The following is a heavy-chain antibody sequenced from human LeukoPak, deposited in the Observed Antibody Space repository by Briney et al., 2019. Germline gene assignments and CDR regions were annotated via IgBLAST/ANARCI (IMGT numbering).Heavy chain of an antibody. V-gene: IGHV3-23*01. D-gene: IGHD5-18*01. CDR3: AKSSYRGYSYGYSTPDY. J-gene: IGHJ4*02. CDR2: ISGSGGST. Sequence: TGGSLRLSCAASGFTFSSYAMSWVRQAPGKGLEWVSAISGSGGSTYYADSVKGRFTISRDNSKNTLYLQMNSLRAEDTAVYYCAKSSYRGYSYGYSTPDYWGQGTLVTVSS. CDR1: GFTFSSYA.